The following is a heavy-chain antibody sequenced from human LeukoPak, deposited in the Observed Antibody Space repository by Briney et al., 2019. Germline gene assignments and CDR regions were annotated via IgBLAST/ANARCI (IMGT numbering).Heavy chain of an antibody. CDR1: GGTFSSYA. J-gene: IGHJ4*02. CDR2: IIPIFGTA. V-gene: IGHV1-69*13. Sequence: SVKVSCKASGGTFSSYAISWVRQAPRQGLEWLGGIIPIFGTANYAQKFQGRVTITADESTSTAYMELSSLRSEDTAVYYCARASSISLAFDYWGQGTLVTVSS. CDR3: ARASSISLAFDY. D-gene: IGHD3-9*01.